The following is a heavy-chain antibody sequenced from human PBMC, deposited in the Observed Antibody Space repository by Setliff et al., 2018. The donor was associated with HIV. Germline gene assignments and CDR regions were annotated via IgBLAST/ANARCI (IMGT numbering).Heavy chain of an antibody. CDR3: ARDPAMSGWALAD. Sequence: GGSLRLSCAASGFTFSDYPMNWVRQAPGKGLEWVSHIYPDSNNIDYTDSVKGRFTISRDNSKNMVYLEMNNLRGEDSAVYYCARDPAMSGWALADWGQGTQVTVSS. V-gene: IGHV3-48*04. CDR2: IYPDSNNI. CDR1: GFTFSDYP. D-gene: IGHD6-19*01. J-gene: IGHJ4*02.